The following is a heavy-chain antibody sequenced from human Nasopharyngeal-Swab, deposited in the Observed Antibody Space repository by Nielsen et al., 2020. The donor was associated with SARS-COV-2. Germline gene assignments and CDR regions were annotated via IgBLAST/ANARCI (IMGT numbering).Heavy chain of an antibody. V-gene: IGHV3-30-3*01. CDR2: ISYDGSKK. CDR3: ARDQGSSWYTYYYYYGMDV. D-gene: IGHD6-13*01. Sequence: SCAASGFTFSSYAMHWVRQAPGKGLEWVAVISYDGSKKYYADSVKGRFTISRDNSKNTLYLQMNSLRAEDTAVYYCARDQGSSWYTYYYYYGMDVWGQVTTVTVSS. J-gene: IGHJ6*02. CDR1: GFTFSSYA.